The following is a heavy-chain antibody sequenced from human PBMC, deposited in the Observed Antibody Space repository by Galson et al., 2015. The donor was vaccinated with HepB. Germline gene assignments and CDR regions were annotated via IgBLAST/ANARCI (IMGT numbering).Heavy chain of an antibody. CDR1: GYTFTSYY. Sequence: SVKVSCKASGYTFTSYYMHWVRQAPGQGLEWMGIINPSGGSTSYAQKFQGRVTISVDTSKNQFSLKLSSVTAADTAVYYCARSGIAAAVYYFDYWGQGTLVTVSS. V-gene: IGHV1-46*01. D-gene: IGHD6-13*01. J-gene: IGHJ4*02. CDR3: ARSGIAAAVYYFDY. CDR2: INPSGGST.